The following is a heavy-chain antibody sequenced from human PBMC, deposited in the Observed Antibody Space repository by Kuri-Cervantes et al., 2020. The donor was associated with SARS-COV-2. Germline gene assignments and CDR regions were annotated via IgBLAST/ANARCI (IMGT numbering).Heavy chain of an antibody. D-gene: IGHD1-7*01. CDR1: GYTLTELS. Sequence: ASVKVSCKVSGYTLTELSMHWVRQAPGKGLEWMGGFDPEDGETIYAQKFQGRVTMTGDTSTDTAYMELSSLGSEDTAVYYCATQLHYYMDVWGKGTTVTVSS. V-gene: IGHV1-24*01. CDR2: FDPEDGET. CDR3: ATQLHYYMDV. J-gene: IGHJ6*03.